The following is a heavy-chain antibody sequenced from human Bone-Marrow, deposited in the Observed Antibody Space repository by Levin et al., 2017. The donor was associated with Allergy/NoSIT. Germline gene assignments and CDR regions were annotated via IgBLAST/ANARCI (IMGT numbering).Heavy chain of an antibody. J-gene: IGHJ3*02. V-gene: IGHV3-48*01. Sequence: GSLRLSCAASGFTFSSYSMNWVRQAPGKGLEWVSYISSSSSTIYYADSVKGRFTISRDNAKNSLYLQMNSLRAEDTAVYYCARGGYYSQGAFDIWGQGTMVTVSS. CDR3: ARGGYYSQGAFDI. D-gene: IGHD3-22*01. CDR1: GFTFSSYS. CDR2: ISSSSSTI.